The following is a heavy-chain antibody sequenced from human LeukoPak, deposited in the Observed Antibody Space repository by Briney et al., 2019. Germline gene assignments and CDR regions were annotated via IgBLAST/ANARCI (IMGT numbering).Heavy chain of an antibody. CDR3: ARDPSSGIDY. J-gene: IGHJ4*02. Sequence: PGGSLRLSCAASGFTFSSYSMNWVRQAPGKGLEWVSSISSSSSYIYYADSVKGRFTISRDNAKNSQYLQMNSLRAEDTAVYYCARDPSSGIDYWGQGTLVTVSS. D-gene: IGHD1-26*01. CDR2: ISSSSSYI. V-gene: IGHV3-21*01. CDR1: GFTFSSYS.